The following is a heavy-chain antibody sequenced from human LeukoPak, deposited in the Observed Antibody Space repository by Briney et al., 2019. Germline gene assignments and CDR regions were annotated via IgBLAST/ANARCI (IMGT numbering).Heavy chain of an antibody. J-gene: IGHJ6*02. Sequence: PGGSLRLSCAASGFTFSSYSMNWVRQAPGKGLEWVSYISSSSSTIYYADSVKGRFTISRDNAKNSLYLQMNSLRAEDTAVYYCARDPSVTISYGDYDPNYYGMDVWGQGTTVTVSS. CDR2: ISSSSSTI. D-gene: IGHD4-17*01. CDR1: GFTFSSYS. CDR3: ARDPSVTISYGDYDPNYYGMDV. V-gene: IGHV3-48*04.